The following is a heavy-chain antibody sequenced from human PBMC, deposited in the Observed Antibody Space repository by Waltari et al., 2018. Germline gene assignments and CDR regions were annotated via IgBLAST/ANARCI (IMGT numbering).Heavy chain of an antibody. CDR2: SRPFFGTT. Sequence: LVHSGAEVKQPGSSVPLPCKPYGPTLRRFALRWVRQAPGQGLAWMGGSRPFFGTTNYAQKFQGKITITADESTTTSYMEMSSLRSDDTALDYCATESGSHAVVGSFEYWGQGSLVIVSS. D-gene: IGHD1-26*01. V-gene: IGHV1-69*01. CDR3: ATESGSHAVVGSFEY. J-gene: IGHJ4*02. CDR1: GPTLRRFA.